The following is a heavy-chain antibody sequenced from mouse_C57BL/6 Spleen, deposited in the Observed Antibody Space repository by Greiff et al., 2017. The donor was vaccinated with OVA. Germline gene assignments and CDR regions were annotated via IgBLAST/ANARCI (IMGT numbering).Heavy chain of an antibody. Sequence: VQLQQPGAELVRPGSSVKLSCKASGYTFTSYWMHWVKQKPIQGLEWIGNIDPSDSETHYDQKFKDKATLTVDKSSSTAYVQLISLTSEDSAVYYCARWATTDFDYWGQGTTLTVSS. V-gene: IGHV1-52*01. CDR2: IDPSDSET. CDR1: GYTFTSYW. CDR3: ARWATTDFDY. J-gene: IGHJ2*01. D-gene: IGHD3-1*01.